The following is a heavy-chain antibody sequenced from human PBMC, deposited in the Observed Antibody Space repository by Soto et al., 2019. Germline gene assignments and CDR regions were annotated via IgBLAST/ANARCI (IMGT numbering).Heavy chain of an antibody. Sequence: LSLTCTVSGGSISSYYWSWIRQPPGKGLEWIGYIYYSGSTNYNPSLKSRVTISVDTSKNQFSLKLSSVTAADTAVYYCARVVGASLGLWFDPWGQGTMVTVYS. D-gene: IGHD1-26*01. J-gene: IGHJ5*02. CDR3: ARVVGASLGLWFDP. V-gene: IGHV4-59*01. CDR1: GGSISSYY. CDR2: IYYSGST.